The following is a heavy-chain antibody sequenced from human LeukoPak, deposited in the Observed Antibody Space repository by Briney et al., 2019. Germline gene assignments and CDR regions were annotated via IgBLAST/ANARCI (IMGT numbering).Heavy chain of an antibody. J-gene: IGHJ6*02. D-gene: IGHD3-10*01. Sequence: GGSLRLSCAASGFTFNSHGMHWVRQAPGQGLEWVALIWYDGSNKYYVESVKGRFTISRDNSMSTLYLQMDSLRAEDTAVYYCARANYYSSGSYYGMDVWGQGTTVTVSS. V-gene: IGHV3-33*01. CDR2: IWYDGSNK. CDR3: ARANYYSSGSYYGMDV. CDR1: GFTFNSHG.